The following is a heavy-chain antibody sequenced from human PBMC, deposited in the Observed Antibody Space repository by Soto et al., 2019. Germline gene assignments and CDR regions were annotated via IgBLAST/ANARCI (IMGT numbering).Heavy chain of an antibody. D-gene: IGHD1-26*01. CDR3: ARDGRGIVGATTHYYYGMDV. CDR1: GDSVSSNSAA. CDR2: TYYRSKWYN. J-gene: IGHJ6*02. Sequence: SQTLSLTCAISGDSVSSNSAAWNWIRQSPSRGLEWLGRTYYRSKWYNDYAVSVKSRITINPDTSKNQFSLQLNSVTPEDTVVYYCARDGRGIVGATTHYYYGMDVWGQGTTVTVSS. V-gene: IGHV6-1*01.